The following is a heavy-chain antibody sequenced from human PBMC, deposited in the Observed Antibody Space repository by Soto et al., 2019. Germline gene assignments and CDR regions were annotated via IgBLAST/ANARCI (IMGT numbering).Heavy chain of an antibody. CDR3: AREDGIVGATSAFDY. J-gene: IGHJ4*02. V-gene: IGHV3-21*01. CDR1: GFTFSTYS. D-gene: IGHD1-26*01. Sequence: PGGSLRLSCAASGFTFSTYSMNWVRQAPGKGLEWVSSINGRSNYMYYADSVQGRFTISRDNAKNSLYLQMNSLRAEDTAVYYCAREDGIVGATSAFDYWGQGTLVTVSS. CDR2: INGRSNYM.